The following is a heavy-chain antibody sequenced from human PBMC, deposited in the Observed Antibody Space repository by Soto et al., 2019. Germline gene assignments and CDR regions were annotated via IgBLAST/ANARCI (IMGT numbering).Heavy chain of an antibody. CDR1: GYTFTGYY. J-gene: IGHJ4*02. V-gene: IGHV1-2*02. D-gene: IGHD4-4*01. CDR3: ARETWGYSNYRDFDY. CDR2: INPNSGGT. Sequence: GASVKVSCKASGYTFTGYYMHGVRQAPGQGLEWMGWINPNSGGTNYAQKFQGRVTMTRDTSISTAYMELSRLRSDDTAVYYCARETWGYSNYRDFDYWGQGILVTVSS.